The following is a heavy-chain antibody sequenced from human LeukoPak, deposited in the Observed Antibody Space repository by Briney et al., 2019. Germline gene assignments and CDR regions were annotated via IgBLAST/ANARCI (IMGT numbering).Heavy chain of an antibody. J-gene: IGHJ6*02. CDR1: GYTFTSYD. CDR2: MNPNRGNT. Sequence: ASVKVSCKASGYTFTSYDINWVRQATGQGLEWMGWMNPNRGNTGYAQKFQGRVTMTRNTSISTAYMELSSLRSEDTAVYYCARGCITIFGVVITSCYYYGMDVWGQGTTVTVSS. V-gene: IGHV1-8*01. CDR3: ARGCITIFGVVITSCYYYGMDV. D-gene: IGHD3-3*01.